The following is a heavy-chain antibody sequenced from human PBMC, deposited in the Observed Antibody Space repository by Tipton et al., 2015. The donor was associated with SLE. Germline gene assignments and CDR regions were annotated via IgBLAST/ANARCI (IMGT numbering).Heavy chain of an antibody. CDR3: ARGLLSITHAFDI. D-gene: IGHD3-3*02. CDR2: ISSSSSYI. CDR1: GFTFSSYS. J-gene: IGHJ3*02. Sequence: SPRLSCAASGFTFSSYSMNWVRQAPGKGLEWVSSISSSSSYIYYADSVKGRFTISRDNAKNSLYLQMNSLRAEDTAVYYCARGLLSITHAFDIWGQGTMVTVSS. V-gene: IGHV3-21*01.